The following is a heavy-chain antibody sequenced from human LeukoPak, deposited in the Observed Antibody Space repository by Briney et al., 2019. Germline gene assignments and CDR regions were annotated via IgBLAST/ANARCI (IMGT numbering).Heavy chain of an antibody. J-gene: IGHJ4*02. CDR3: ARDYSSGWSDY. D-gene: IGHD6-19*01. CDR1: GFTFSSYS. Sequence: GGSLRLPCAASGFTFSSYSMNWVRQAPGKGLEWVSSISSSSSYIYYADSVKGRFTISRDNAKDSLYLQMNSLRAEDTAVYYCARDYSSGWSDYWGQGTLVTVSS. CDR2: ISSSSSYI. V-gene: IGHV3-21*01.